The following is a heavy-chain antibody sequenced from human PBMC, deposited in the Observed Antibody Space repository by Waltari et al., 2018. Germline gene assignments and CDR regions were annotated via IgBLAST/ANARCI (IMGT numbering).Heavy chain of an antibody. D-gene: IGHD5-12*01. V-gene: IGHV4-39*01. CDR3: ATYIGASLGTAAFDV. CDR1: GGPIPHNCTY. J-gene: IGHJ3*01. Sequence: QLQLQESGPRLVKPSETLPLTCPVSGGPIPHNCTYWGWLRQPPGQRLEWIGTICCMGATYSSPSLKSRVTISRDTSKNQLALTLGSVTAADTALYYCATYIGASLGTAAFDVWGQGTMVTVSS. CDR2: ICCMGAT.